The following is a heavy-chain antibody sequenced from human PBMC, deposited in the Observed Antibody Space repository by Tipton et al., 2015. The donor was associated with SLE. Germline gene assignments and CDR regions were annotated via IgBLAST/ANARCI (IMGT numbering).Heavy chain of an antibody. CDR2: IYYSGST. CDR1: GGSISSYY. Sequence: TLSLTCTVSGGSISSYYWSWIRRPAGKGLEWIGYIYYSGSTNYNPSLKSRVTISVDTSKNQFSLKLSSVTAADTAVYYCARQREIPGVIWYGFDYWGQGTLVTVSS. CDR3: ARQREIPGVIWYGFDY. J-gene: IGHJ4*02. V-gene: IGHV4-59*01. D-gene: IGHD3-16*02.